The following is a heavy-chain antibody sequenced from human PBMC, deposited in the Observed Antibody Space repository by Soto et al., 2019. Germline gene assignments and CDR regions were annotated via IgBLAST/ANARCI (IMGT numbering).Heavy chain of an antibody. CDR1: GYTFTGYY. J-gene: IGHJ6*02. D-gene: IGHD6-13*01. Sequence: PVEVSCKASGYTFTGYYMHWVRQAPGQGLEWMGWINPNSGGTNYAQKFQGRVTMTRDTSISTAYMELSRLRSDDTAVYYCARVIEYSSSWYHYYYYYGMDVWGQGTTVTVSS. V-gene: IGHV1-2*02. CDR2: INPNSGGT. CDR3: ARVIEYSSSWYHYYYYYGMDV.